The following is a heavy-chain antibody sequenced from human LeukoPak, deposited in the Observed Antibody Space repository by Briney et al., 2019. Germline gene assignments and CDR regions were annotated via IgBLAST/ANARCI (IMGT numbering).Heavy chain of an antibody. CDR2: IIPIFGTA. V-gene: IGHV1-69*13. Sequence: ASVKVSCKASGGTFSSYAISWVRQAPGQGLEWMGGIIPIFGTANYAQKFQGRVTITADESTSTAYMELSSLRSEDTAVYYCVWFGESKVGYWGQGTLVTASS. D-gene: IGHD3-10*01. J-gene: IGHJ4*02. CDR3: VWFGESKVGY. CDR1: GGTFSSYA.